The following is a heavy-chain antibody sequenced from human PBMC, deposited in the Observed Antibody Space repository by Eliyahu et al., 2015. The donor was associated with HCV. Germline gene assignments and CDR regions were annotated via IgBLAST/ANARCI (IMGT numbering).Heavy chain of an antibody. D-gene: IGHD3-9*01. J-gene: IGHJ4*02. CDR2: IDKSASVT. Sequence: EVQLVESGGVLVQPGGSLRLSCAVAGFXXDPXEMNWVRQAPGKGLEWIAYIDKSASVTSYADSVKGRFTISRDNAKDSLFLQMNFLRADDTAVYYCARDAPTYYDLLTGFYDSHYFDYWGQGTLVTVSS. V-gene: IGHV3-48*03. CDR3: ARDAPTYYDLLTGFYDSHYFDY. CDR1: GFXXDPXE.